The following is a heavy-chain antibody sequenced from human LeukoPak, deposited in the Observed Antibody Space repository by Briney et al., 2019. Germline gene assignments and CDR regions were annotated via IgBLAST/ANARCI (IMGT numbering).Heavy chain of an antibody. CDR3: ARARPDTAMAVDY. D-gene: IGHD5-18*01. CDR2: TYNSGST. V-gene: IGHV4-59*01. CDR1: GGSISSYY. Sequence: SEILSLTCTVSGGSISSYYWSWIRQPPGKGMEWVGYTYNSGSTNYNPSLKSRVTISVDTSKNQFSLKLNSVTAADTAVYYCARARPDTAMAVDYWGQGTLVTVSS. J-gene: IGHJ4*02.